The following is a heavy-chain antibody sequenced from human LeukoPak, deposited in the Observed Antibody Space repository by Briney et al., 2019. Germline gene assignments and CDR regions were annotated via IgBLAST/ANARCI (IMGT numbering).Heavy chain of an antibody. V-gene: IGHV3-30*02. Sequence: GGSLRLSCAASGFTFSSYGMHWVRQAPGKGLEWVAFIRYDGSNKYYADPVKGRFTISRDNSKNTLYLQMNSLRAEDTAVYYCAKGAIIGYCSSTSCYSFDYWGQGTLVTVSS. CDR3: AKGAIIGYCSSTSCYSFDY. D-gene: IGHD2-2*01. CDR2: IRYDGSNK. CDR1: GFTFSSYG. J-gene: IGHJ4*02.